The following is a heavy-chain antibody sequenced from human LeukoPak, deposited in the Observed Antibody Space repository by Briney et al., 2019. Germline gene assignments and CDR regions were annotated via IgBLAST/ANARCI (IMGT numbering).Heavy chain of an antibody. CDR2: IIPILGIA. D-gene: IGHD4-23*01. CDR3: ARDDYGGNTGDY. CDR1: GGTFSSYT. V-gene: IGHV1-69*04. Sequence: GASVKVSCKASGGTFSSYTISWVRQAPGRGLEWMGRIIPILGIANYAQKFQGRVTITADKSTSTAYMELSSLRSEDTAVYYCARDDYGGNTGDYWGQGTLVTVSS. J-gene: IGHJ4*02.